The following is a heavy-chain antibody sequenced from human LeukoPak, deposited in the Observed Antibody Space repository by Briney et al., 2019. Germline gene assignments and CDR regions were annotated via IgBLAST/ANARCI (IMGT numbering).Heavy chain of an antibody. CDR3: ARDDYGDYDFDY. V-gene: IGHV3-48*01. D-gene: IGHD4-17*01. CDR2: ISSSSTTI. J-gene: IGHJ4*02. Sequence: PGGSLRLSFAASGFTFSRYSMNWVRQAPGKGLEWVSFISSSSTTIFYADSVKGRFTISRDNAKNSLFLQMNSLRAEDTAVYYCARDDYGDYDFDYWGQGTLVAVSS. CDR1: GFTFSRYS.